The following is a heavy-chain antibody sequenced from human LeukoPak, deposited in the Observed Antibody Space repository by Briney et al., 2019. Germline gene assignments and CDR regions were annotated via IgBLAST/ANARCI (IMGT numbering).Heavy chain of an antibody. J-gene: IGHJ3*02. CDR3: AREYSTKDAFDI. V-gene: IGHV4-39*07. D-gene: IGHD6-13*01. CDR1: GGSISSSSSY. Sequence: SETLSLTCTVSGGSISSSSSYWGWVRQPPGKGLEWIGTIYYGGSTHYKPSLKSRVTISVDTSKNQLSLKLGSVTAADTAVYYCAREYSTKDAFDIWGQGTMVTVSS. CDR2: IYYGGST.